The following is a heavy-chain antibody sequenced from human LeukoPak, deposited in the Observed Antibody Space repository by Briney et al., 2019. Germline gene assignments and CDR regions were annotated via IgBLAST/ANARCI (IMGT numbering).Heavy chain of an antibody. CDR2: IYYSGST. CDR3: ARVVVPAAEGFWFDP. D-gene: IGHD2-2*01. J-gene: IGHJ5*02. CDR1: GGSISSGGYY. Sequence: SQTLSLTCTVSGGSISSGGYYWSWIRQHPGKGLEWIGYIYYSGSTYYNPSLKSRVTISVDTSKNQFSLKLSSVTAADTAVYYCARVVVPAAEGFWFDPWGQGTLVTVSS. V-gene: IGHV4-31*03.